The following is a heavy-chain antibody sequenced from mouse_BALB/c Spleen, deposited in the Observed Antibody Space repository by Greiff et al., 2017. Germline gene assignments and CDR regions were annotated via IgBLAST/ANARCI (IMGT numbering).Heavy chain of an antibody. J-gene: IGHJ4*01. Sequence: EVMLVESGGGLVKPGGSLKLSCAASGFTFSDYYMYWVRQTPEKRLEWVATISDGGSYTYYPDSVKGRFTISRDNAKNNLYLQMSSLKSEDTAMYYCARAEINYAMDYWGQGTSVTVSS. CDR2: ISDGGSYT. CDR3: ARAEINYAMDY. CDR1: GFTFSDYY. V-gene: IGHV5-4*02. D-gene: IGHD2-4*01.